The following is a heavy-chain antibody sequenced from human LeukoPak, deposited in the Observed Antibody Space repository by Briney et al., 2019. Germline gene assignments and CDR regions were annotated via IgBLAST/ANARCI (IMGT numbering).Heavy chain of an antibody. J-gene: IGHJ5*02. Sequence: GASVKVSCKASGYTFTGYYMHWVRQAPGQGLVWMGWINPNSGGTNYAQKFQGWVTMTRDTSISTAYMELSRLRSDDTAVYYCARDSGSAVAGNWFDPWGQGTLVTVSS. D-gene: IGHD6-19*01. CDR1: GYTFTGYY. V-gene: IGHV1-2*04. CDR2: INPNSGGT. CDR3: ARDSGSAVAGNWFDP.